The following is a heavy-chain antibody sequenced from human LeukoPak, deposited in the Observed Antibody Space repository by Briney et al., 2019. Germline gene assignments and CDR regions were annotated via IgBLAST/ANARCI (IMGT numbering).Heavy chain of an antibody. CDR1: GGTFSSYA. CDR3: ARGRSYYDSSGYYYDY. D-gene: IGHD3-22*01. Sequence: AVKVSCKASGGTFSSYAISWVRQAPGQGLEWMGGIIPMFGTANYAQKFQGRVTITTDESTSTAYMELSSLRSEDTAVYYCARGRSYYDSSGYYYDYWGQGTLVTVSS. J-gene: IGHJ4*02. V-gene: IGHV1-69*05. CDR2: IIPMFGTA.